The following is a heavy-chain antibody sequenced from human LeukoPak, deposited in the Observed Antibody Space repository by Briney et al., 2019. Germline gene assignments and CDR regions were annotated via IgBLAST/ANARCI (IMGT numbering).Heavy chain of an antibody. J-gene: IGHJ4*02. D-gene: IGHD1-26*01. V-gene: IGHV4-39*01. Sequence: SETLSLTCTVSGGSISSSNYYWGWVRQPPGNGLEWIGNIYSSGNTYYNASLKSRVTIYIDTSKNQFSLNLSSVTAADTAVYYCAKSGGSGLIDYWGQGTLVTVSS. CDR1: GGSISSSNYY. CDR2: IYSSGNT. CDR3: AKSGGSGLIDY.